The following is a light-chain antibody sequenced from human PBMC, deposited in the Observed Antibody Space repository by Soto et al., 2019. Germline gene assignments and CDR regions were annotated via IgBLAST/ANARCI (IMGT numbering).Light chain of an antibody. Sequence: DIQMTNSPSTLSGSVGDRGTITCRASQTISSWLAWYQQKPGKAPKLLIYKASTLKSGVPSRFSGSGSGTDFSLTISSLQPEDFAVYYCQQGSKWPTTLGQGTRLEI. V-gene: IGKV1-5*03. CDR1: QTISSW. CDR3: QQGSKWPTT. CDR2: KAS. J-gene: IGKJ5*01.